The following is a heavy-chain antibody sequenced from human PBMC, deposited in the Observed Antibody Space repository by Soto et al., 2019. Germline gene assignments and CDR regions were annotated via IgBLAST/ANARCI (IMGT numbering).Heavy chain of an antibody. J-gene: IGHJ5*01. CDR2: ISDDGSRT. V-gene: IGHV3-23*01. D-gene: IGHD3-16*01. CDR3: VKGGWLDF. Sequence: EVQLLESGGGLVQPGGSQRLSCAASGFSFHTFEMSWVRQAPGRGLEWVSFISDDGSRTYYADAVKGRFTISRDNSKYTLYLQMNSLTVEDTAVYACVKGGWLDFWGQGTLVTVSS. CDR1: GFSFHTFE.